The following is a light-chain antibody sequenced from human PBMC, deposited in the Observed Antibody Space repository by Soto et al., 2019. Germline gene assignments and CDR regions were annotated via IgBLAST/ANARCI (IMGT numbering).Light chain of an antibody. CDR1: RDITNY. Sequence: DIQMTQSPSSLSASVGDRVTITCQASRDITNYLNWYQQKPGKAPKLLIYAASELEAGVPSRFSGSGSGTHFTFSISSLQPEDLATYYCQQYNSYPGTFGPGTKVDIK. CDR3: QQYNSYPGT. V-gene: IGKV1-33*01. CDR2: AAS. J-gene: IGKJ3*01.